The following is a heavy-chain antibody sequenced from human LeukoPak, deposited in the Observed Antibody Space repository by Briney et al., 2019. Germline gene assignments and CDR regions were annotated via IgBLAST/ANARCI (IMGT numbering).Heavy chain of an antibody. J-gene: IGHJ4*02. Sequence: SQTLSLTCTVSGGSISSGDYYWGWIRQPPGKGLEWIGTIYYGGNTYYNPSLESRVTISLDTSKSLFSLKLSSVTAADTAVYYCARRFSTAWYFDSWGQGTLVTVSS. CDR3: ARRFSTAWYFDS. V-gene: IGHV4-39*01. CDR2: IYYGGNT. D-gene: IGHD6-19*01. CDR1: GGSISSGDYY.